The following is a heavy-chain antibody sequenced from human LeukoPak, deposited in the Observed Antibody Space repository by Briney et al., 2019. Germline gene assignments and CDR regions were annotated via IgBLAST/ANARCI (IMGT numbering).Heavy chain of an antibody. CDR1: GGSFSGYY. CDR2: INHSGST. J-gene: IGHJ4*02. CDR3: ARGLWTVGY. V-gene: IGHV4-34*01. Sequence: SETQSLTCAVYGGSFSGYYWSWIRQPPGKGLEWIGEINHSGSTNYNPSLKSRVTISVDTSKNQFSLKLSSVTAADTAVYYCARGLWTVGYWGQGTLVTVSS. D-gene: IGHD3/OR15-3a*01.